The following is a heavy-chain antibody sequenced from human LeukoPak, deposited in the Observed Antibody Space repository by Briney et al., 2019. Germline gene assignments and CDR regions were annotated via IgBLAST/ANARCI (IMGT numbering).Heavy chain of an antibody. CDR1: GYSFNTYW. CDR3: ARPAPYSSSWYGAFDI. V-gene: IGHV5-51*01. J-gene: IGHJ3*02. D-gene: IGHD6-13*01. Sequence: GESLKISCKGSGYSFNTYWIGWVRQMPGKGLEWMGIIYAGDSDTRYSPSFQGQVTMSVDKSINTAYLQWSSLKASDTAMYYCARPAPYSSSWYGAFDIWGQGTMVTVSS. CDR2: IYAGDSDT.